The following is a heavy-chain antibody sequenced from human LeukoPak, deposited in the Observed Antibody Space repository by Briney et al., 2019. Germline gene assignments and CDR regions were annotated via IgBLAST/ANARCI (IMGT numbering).Heavy chain of an antibody. Sequence: KPGGSLRLSCAASGFTFSDYYVSWIRQAPGKGLEWVSYISSSSSYTNYADSVKGRFTISRDNAKNSLYLQMNSLRAEDTAVYYCARDGQYGDRPGDYWGQGTLVTVSS. J-gene: IGHJ4*02. CDR3: ARDGQYGDRPGDY. CDR2: ISSSSSYT. CDR1: GFTFSDYY. D-gene: IGHD4-17*01. V-gene: IGHV3-11*05.